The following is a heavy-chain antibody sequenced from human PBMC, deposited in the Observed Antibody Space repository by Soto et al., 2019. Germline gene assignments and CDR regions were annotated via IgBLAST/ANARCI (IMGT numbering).Heavy chain of an antibody. V-gene: IGHV1-46*01. J-gene: IGHJ6*02. CDR1: GYTFTSYY. Sequence: GASVKVSCKASGYTFTSYYMHWVRQAPGQGLEWMGIINPSGGSTSYAQKFQGRVTMTRDTSTSTVYMELSSLRSEDTAVYYCARDDVVVVPAAPTDPYYYYGMDVWG. CDR3: ARDDVVVVPAAPTDPYYYYGMDV. CDR2: INPSGGST. D-gene: IGHD2-2*01.